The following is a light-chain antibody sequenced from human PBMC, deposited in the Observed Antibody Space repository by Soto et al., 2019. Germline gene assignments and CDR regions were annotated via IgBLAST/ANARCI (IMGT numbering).Light chain of an antibody. CDR2: NTN. V-gene: IGLV1-44*01. J-gene: IGLJ2*01. Sequence: QSVLTQPPAASGTPGQRVAISCSGSSSNIGIKTVNWYQQLPGTAPKLLMYNTNQRPSGVPDRFSGSKSGTSASLAISGLQSEDEADYYCAVWDDSLKGVLFGGGTKLTVL. CDR1: SSNIGIKT. CDR3: AVWDDSLKGVL.